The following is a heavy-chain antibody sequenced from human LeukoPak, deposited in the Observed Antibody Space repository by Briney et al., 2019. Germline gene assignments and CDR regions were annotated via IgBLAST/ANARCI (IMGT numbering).Heavy chain of an antibody. D-gene: IGHD6-6*01. CDR2: INPNSGGT. CDR1: GYTFTGYY. Sequence: ASVKVSCXASGYTFTGYYMHWVRQAPGQGLEWMGRINPNSGGTNYAQKFQGRVTMTRDTSISTAYMELSRLRYDDTAVYYCARERQDSSSSVDYWGQGTLVTVSS. CDR3: ARERQDSSSSVDY. J-gene: IGHJ4*02. V-gene: IGHV1-2*06.